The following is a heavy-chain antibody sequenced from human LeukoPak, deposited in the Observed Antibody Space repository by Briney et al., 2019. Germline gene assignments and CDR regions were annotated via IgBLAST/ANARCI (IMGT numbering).Heavy chain of an antibody. J-gene: IGHJ5*02. CDR1: GGSISSSSYY. Sequence: PSETLSLTCTVSGGSISSSSYYWGWIRQPPGKGLEWIGSIYYSGSTYYNPSLKSRVTISVDTSKNQFSLKLSSVTAADTAVYYCAGDIVVVPAAAFGPFDPWGQGTLVTVSS. CDR3: AGDIVVVPAAAFGPFDP. V-gene: IGHV4-39*07. D-gene: IGHD2-2*01. CDR2: IYYSGST.